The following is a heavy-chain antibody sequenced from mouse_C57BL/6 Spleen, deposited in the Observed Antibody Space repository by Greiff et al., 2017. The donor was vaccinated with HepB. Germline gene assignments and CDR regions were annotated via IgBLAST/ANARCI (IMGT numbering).Heavy chain of an antibody. Sequence: QVQLQQSGAELVRPGTSVKMSCKASGYTFTNYWIGWAKQRPGHGLEWIGDIYPGGGYTNYNEKFKGKATLTADKSSSTDYMQFSSLTSEDSAIYYCARWAVSYAMDYWGQGTSVTVSS. CDR1: GYTFTNYW. CDR3: ARWAVSYAMDY. J-gene: IGHJ4*01. D-gene: IGHD3-3*01. CDR2: IYPGGGYT. V-gene: IGHV1-63*01.